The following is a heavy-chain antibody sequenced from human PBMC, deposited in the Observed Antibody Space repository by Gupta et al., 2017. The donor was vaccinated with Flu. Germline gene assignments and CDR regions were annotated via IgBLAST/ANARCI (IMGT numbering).Heavy chain of an antibody. J-gene: IGHJ4*02. CDR3: ASCPYDSSGYNFDY. CDR2: IIPIFGTA. Sequence: VRQAPGQGLEWMGGIIPIFGTANYAQKFQGRVTITADESTSTAYMELSSLRSEDTAVYYCASCPYDSSGYNFDYWGQGTLVTVSA. V-gene: IGHV1-69*01. D-gene: IGHD3-22*01.